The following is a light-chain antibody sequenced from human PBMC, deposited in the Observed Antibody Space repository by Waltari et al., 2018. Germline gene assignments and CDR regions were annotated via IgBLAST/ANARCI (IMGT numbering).Light chain of an antibody. CDR3: QQYGGSPPYT. Sequence: EIVLTQSPGTLSLSPGDRATLSCRASQSFSSGFLAWYQQKPGQAPRLLIYGASSRGTGIPDRFRGGGSGTDFTLTISRLEPEDFAVYYCQQYGGSPPYTFGQGTKLEI. J-gene: IGKJ2*01. CDR1: QSFSSGF. CDR2: GAS. V-gene: IGKV3-20*01.